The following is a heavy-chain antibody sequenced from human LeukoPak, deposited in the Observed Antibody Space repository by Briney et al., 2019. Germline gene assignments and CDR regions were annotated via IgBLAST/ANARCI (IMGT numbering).Heavy chain of an antibody. J-gene: IGHJ6*02. V-gene: IGHV4-34*01. CDR1: GESFSGYY. CDR3: ARHMKGRGYSSSWYYYGMDV. Sequence: SETLSLTCAVYGESFSGYYWSWIRQPPGKGLEWIGEINHSGSTNYNPSLKSRVTISVDTSKNQFSLKLSSVTAADTAVYYCARHMKGRGYSSSWYYYGMDVWGQGTTVTVSS. CDR2: INHSGST. D-gene: IGHD6-13*01.